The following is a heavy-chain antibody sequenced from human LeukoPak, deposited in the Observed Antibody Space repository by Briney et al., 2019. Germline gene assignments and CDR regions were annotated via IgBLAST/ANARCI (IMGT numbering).Heavy chain of an antibody. J-gene: IGHJ4*02. CDR3: ATGVRSGYTGH. CDR1: GFTFSNAW. CDR2: VQSKLDGETT. V-gene: IGHV3-15*01. D-gene: IGHD2-2*02. Sequence: GGSLRLSCAASGFTFSNAWMTWVRQAPGKGLEWVGRVQSKLDGETTDYAAPVKGRFTISRDDSKITLYLQMNNLQTEDTAVYYCATGVRSGYTGHWGQGTLVTVSS.